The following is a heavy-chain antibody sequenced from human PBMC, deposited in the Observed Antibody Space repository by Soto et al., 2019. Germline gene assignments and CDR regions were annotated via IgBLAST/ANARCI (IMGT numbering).Heavy chain of an antibody. CDR3: AKENGYSSSWFEFDY. CDR1: GFTFSSYA. Sequence: EVQLLESGGGLVQPGGSLRLSCAASGFTFSSYAMSWVRQAPGKGLEWVSAISGSGGSTYYADSVKGRFTISRDNSXDTLYLKMNSMRAEDTAVYYCAKENGYSSSWFEFDYWGQGTLVTVSS. V-gene: IGHV3-23*01. D-gene: IGHD6-13*01. CDR2: ISGSGGST. J-gene: IGHJ4*02.